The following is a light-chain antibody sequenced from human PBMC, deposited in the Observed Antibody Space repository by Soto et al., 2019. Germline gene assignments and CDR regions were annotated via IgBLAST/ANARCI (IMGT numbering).Light chain of an antibody. CDR3: QRYGTSPPYT. Sequence: EIVLTQSPATLSLSLGERATLSCMASQNVWSNYLAWYQQVPGQAPRLLIYDASTRATGVPDRFTGSGSGTDFTLTISRLEPEDFAVYYCQRYGTSPPYTFGQGTKLEI. V-gene: IGKV3-20*01. CDR1: QNVWSNY. CDR2: DAS. J-gene: IGKJ2*01.